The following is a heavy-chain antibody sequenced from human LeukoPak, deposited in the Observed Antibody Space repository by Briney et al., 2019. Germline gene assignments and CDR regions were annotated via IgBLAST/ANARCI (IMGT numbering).Heavy chain of an antibody. J-gene: IGHJ6*02. CDR2: IYYSGST. V-gene: IGHV4-59*12. CDR3: ARDKYQLGYYYYGMDV. D-gene: IGHD2-2*01. CDR1: GGSISSYY. Sequence: SETLSLTCTVSGGSISSYYWSWIRQPPGKGLEWIGYIYYSGSTNYNPSLKSRVTISVDTSKNQSSLKLSSVTAADTAVYYCARDKYQLGYYYYGMDVWGQGTTVTVSS.